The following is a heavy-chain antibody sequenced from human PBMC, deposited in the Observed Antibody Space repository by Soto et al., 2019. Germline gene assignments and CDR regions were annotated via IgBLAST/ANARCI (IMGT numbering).Heavy chain of an antibody. J-gene: IGHJ6*02. V-gene: IGHV3-23*01. CDR3: ARGIIQLLSDMDV. CDR2: ISGPGHRT. Sequence: GGSLRLSCAASGFTFSSNAMNWVRQAPGKGLEWVSAISGPGHRTYYADSVKGRFTVSSDNSKKTVYLQMNSLRAEDTAIYYCARGIIQLLSDMDVWGQGTTVTVSS. CDR1: GFTFSSNA. D-gene: IGHD5-18*01.